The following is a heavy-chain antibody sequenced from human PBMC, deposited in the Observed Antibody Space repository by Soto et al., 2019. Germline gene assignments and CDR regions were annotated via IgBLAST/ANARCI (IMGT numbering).Heavy chain of an antibody. CDR3: AREGGSERLQPCYSWLDT. J-gene: IGHJ5*02. Sequence: QGQLVQSGAEVKKPGASVKGSCKASGYTFTYYHIHWVRQAPGQALEFMGWINANNGGAASAQQLQGRVTVTRDTSITTVYMGLSNGRSDDTAVYYCAREGGSERLQPCYSWLDTWGQGTLFTFSS. V-gene: IGHV1-2*02. D-gene: IGHD2-21*02. CDR2: INANNGGA. CDR1: GYTFTYYH.